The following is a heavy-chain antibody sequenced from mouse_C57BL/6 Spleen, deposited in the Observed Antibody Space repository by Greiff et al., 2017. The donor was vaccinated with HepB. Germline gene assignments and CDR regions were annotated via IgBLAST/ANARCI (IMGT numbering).Heavy chain of an antibody. J-gene: IGHJ4*01. Sequence: EVKVEESGGGLVQPGGSMKLSCVASGFTFSNYWMNWVRQSPEKGLEWVAQIRLKSDNYATHYAESVKGRFTISRDDSKSSVYLQMNNLRAEDTGIYYCTDQLGRGAMDYWGQGTSVTVSS. D-gene: IGHD4-1*02. CDR1: GFTFSNYW. V-gene: IGHV6-3*01. CDR2: IRLKSDNYAT. CDR3: TDQLGRGAMDY.